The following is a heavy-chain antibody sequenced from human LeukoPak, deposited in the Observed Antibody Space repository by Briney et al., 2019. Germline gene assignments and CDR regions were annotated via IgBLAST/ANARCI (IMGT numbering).Heavy chain of an antibody. CDR2: ISGSGTRT. CDR3: AKDTTTVPSGFDY. D-gene: IGHD4-17*01. J-gene: IGHJ4*02. V-gene: IGHV3-23*01. Sequence: GGSLRLSCAASGFTFSNYAMSWVRQAPGKGLEWVSAISGSGTRTYYADSVKGRFTISRDNSKNTLFLQMNSLRAEATAVYYCAKDTTTVPSGFDYWGQGILVTVSS. CDR1: GFTFSNYA.